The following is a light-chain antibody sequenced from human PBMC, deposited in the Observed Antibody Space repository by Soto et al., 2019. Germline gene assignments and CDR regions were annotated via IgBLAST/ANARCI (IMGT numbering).Light chain of an antibody. CDR3: QQYNSQRFT. V-gene: IGKV1-5*01. CDR1: QSISSW. J-gene: IGKJ3*01. CDR2: DAS. Sequence: DIQMTQSPSTLSASVGDRDTITCRASQSISSWLAWYQQKPGKAPKLLIYDASSLESGVPSRFSGSGSGTEFTLTISSLQPDDFATYYCQQYNSQRFTFGPGTKVDIK.